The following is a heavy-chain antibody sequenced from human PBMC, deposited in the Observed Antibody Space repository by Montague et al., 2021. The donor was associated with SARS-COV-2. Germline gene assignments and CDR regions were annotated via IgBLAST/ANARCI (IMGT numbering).Heavy chain of an antibody. Sequence: PALVKPTQTLTLTCTFSGFSLSTSGMCVSWIRQPPGKALEWLARSDWDDDKYYSTSLKTRLTISKDTSKNQVVLIMTNMDPVDTATYYCARMRIAAAGSPFDIWGQGTMVTVSS. CDR2: SDWDDDK. V-gene: IGHV2-70*11. J-gene: IGHJ3*02. CDR3: ARMRIAAAGSPFDI. CDR1: GFSLSTSGMC. D-gene: IGHD6-13*01.